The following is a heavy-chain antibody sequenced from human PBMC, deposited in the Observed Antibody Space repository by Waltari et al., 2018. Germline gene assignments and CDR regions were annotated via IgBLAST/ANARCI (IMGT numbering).Heavy chain of an antibody. CDR3: ATAPDAFQIIN. CDR2: INPYSGGT. J-gene: IGHJ4*02. D-gene: IGHD2-2*01. Sequence: QVQLVQSGAEVKKPGASVKVSCKASGYTFTSYDINWVRQAPGQGLEWMGWINPYSGGTAYAQKFQGRVTLTRDTSISTAYMELNRLISDDSAMYYCATAPDAFQIINWGQGTLVTVSS. CDR1: GYTFTSYD. V-gene: IGHV1-2*02.